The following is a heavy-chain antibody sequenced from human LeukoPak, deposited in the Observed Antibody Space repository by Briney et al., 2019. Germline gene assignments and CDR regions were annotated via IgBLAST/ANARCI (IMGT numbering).Heavy chain of an antibody. CDR2: ISSSSSTI. V-gene: IGHV3-48*03. CDR3: ARARWAYYYDY. Sequence: PGGSLRLSCAASGFTFSSYEMNWVRQAPGKGLEWVSYISSSSSTIYYADSVKGRFTISRDNAKNSLYLQMSSLRAEDTAVYYCARARWAYYYDYWGQGTLVTVSS. D-gene: IGHD3-16*01. CDR1: GFTFSSYE. J-gene: IGHJ4*02.